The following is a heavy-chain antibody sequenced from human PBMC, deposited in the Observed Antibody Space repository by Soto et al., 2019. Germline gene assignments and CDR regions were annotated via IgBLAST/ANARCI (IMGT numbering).Heavy chain of an antibody. D-gene: IGHD2-15*01. CDR3: ARSILPDIVVVVAANYFAD. CDR2: ISGSGGIT. V-gene: IGHV3-23*01. CDR1: GFTFSSYA. J-gene: IGHJ4*02. Sequence: PGGSLRPSCAASGFTFSSYAISWVRQAPGKGLEWVSAISGSGGITYYADSVKGRFTISRDDSKNTLYLQMNSLRAEDTAVYYCARSILPDIVVVVAANYFADWGKGTLVNVSS.